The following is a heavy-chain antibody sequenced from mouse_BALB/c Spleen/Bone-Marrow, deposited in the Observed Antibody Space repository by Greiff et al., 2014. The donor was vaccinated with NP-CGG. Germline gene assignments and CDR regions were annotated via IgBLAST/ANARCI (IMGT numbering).Heavy chain of an antibody. Sequence: QLQESGSELEKPGASVKISCKASGYSFSGYNLNWVKQNSGQSLEWIGNIDPYYGDTTYNQKFKGKATLTVDRSSSTAYMQLKSLTSEDSAVYYCARKAYYTNWWYFDVWGAGTTVTVSS. CDR3: ARKAYYTNWWYFDV. V-gene: IGHV1-39*01. D-gene: IGHD2-5*01. J-gene: IGHJ1*01. CDR2: IDPYYGDT. CDR1: GYSFSGYN.